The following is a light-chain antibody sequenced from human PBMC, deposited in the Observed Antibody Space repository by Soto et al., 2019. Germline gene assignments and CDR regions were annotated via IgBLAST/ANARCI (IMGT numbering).Light chain of an antibody. Sequence: EIVLTQSPGTLSLSPGERATLSCMASQSVSSSYLAWYQQKPGQAPRLLIYGASNRATGIPARFSGSGSGTDFTLTISSLEADDFAVYYCQQRGNWPPWTFGQGTKVDIK. CDR1: QSVSSSY. J-gene: IGKJ1*01. CDR2: GAS. V-gene: IGKV3D-20*02. CDR3: QQRGNWPPWT.